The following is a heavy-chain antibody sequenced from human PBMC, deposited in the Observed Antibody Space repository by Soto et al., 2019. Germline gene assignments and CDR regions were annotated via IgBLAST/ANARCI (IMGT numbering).Heavy chain of an antibody. CDR1: GGSIGSSRYY. V-gene: IGHV4-39*01. CDR3: ARREGMATMEYYFDY. CDR2: IYYSGST. D-gene: IGHD5-12*01. Sequence: QLQLQESGPGLVKPSETLSLTCTVSGGSIGSSRYYWGWIRQPPGKGLEWIGSIYYSGSTYYNPSLKSRLTISVDTSKNQFSLKLNSVTAADTAVYYCARREGMATMEYYFDYWGQGTLVTVSS. J-gene: IGHJ4*02.